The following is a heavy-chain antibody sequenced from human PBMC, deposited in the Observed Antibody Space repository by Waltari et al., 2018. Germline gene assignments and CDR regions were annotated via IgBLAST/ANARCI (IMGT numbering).Heavy chain of an antibody. CDR2: IKSKTDGGTI. D-gene: IGHD3-3*01. CDR1: GFTFSNAW. CDR3: RGFLEWLDNSPVDY. V-gene: IGHV3-15*07. Sequence: EVQLVESGGGLVKPGGSLRLSCAASGFTFSNAWMNWFRQAPGKGLEWVGRIKSKTDGGTIDYVAPVKGRFTISRDDSKNTLYLQMNSLKTEDTAVYYCRGFLEWLDNSPVDYWGQGTLVTVSS. J-gene: IGHJ4*02.